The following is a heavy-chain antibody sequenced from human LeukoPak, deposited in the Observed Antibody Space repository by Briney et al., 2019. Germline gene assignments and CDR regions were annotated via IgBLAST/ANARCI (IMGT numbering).Heavy chain of an antibody. Sequence: GGSLRLSCAASGFTVSSNYMSWVRQAPGKGLEWVSVIYSDSGGSTYYADSVKGRFTMSRDNSKNTLYLHMNSLRAEDTAVYYCAKDDSMTLDHFDTWGQGTLVTVSS. D-gene: IGHD4-11*01. CDR1: GFTVSSNY. CDR2: IYSDSGGST. V-gene: IGHV3-66*01. J-gene: IGHJ4*02. CDR3: AKDDSMTLDHFDT.